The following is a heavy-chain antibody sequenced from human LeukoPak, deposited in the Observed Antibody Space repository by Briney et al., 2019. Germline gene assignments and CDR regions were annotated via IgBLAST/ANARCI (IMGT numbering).Heavy chain of an antibody. CDR2: VFPSGST. D-gene: IGHD6-13*01. V-gene: IGHV4-4*07. CDR1: GGSINN. Sequence: SETLSLTCTVSGGSINNWSWIRQPAGKGLEWIGRVFPSGSTNYNPSLKSRVTMSISPSKAQFSLQLTSVTAADTAVYYCARARAAGSWYYFDSWGQGVLVTVSS. CDR3: ARARAAGSWYYFDS. J-gene: IGHJ4*02.